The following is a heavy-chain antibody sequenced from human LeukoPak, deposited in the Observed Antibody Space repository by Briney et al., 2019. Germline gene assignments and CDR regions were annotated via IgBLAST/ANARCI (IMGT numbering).Heavy chain of an antibody. CDR1: GGSISSSNW. V-gene: IGHV4-4*02. J-gene: IGHJ6*02. CDR2: IYHSGST. D-gene: IGHD2-21*02. CDR3: AREGPDRGDYQSMDV. Sequence: SGTLSLTCAVSGGSISSSNWWSWVRQPPGKGLEWIGEIYHSGSTNYNPSLKSRVTISVDKSKNQFSLKLSSVTAADTAVYYCAREGPDRGDYQSMDVWGQGTTVTVSS.